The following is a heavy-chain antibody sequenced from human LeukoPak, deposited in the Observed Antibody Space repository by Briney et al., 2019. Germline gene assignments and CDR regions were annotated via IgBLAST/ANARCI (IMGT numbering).Heavy chain of an antibody. CDR2: MNPNSGNT. D-gene: IGHD1-14*01. V-gene: IGHV1-8*02. CDR1: GYTFTSYD. CDR3: ARGKLPGTAPDY. J-gene: IGHJ4*02. Sequence: GASVKVSCKPSGYTFTSYDINWVRQATGQGLEWMGWMNPNSGNTGYAQKFQGRVTMTRNTSISTAYMELSSLRSEDTAVYYCARGKLPGTAPDYWGQGTLVTVSS.